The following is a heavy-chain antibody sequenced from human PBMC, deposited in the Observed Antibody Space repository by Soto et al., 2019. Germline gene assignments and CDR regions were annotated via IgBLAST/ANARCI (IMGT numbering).Heavy chain of an antibody. CDR3: ASDSTRRGACDI. J-gene: IGHJ3*02. V-gene: IGHV4-34*01. CDR1: DGSFSVYY. Sequence: QVRLQQWGAGLLKPSETLSLTCAIYDGSFSVYYWIWIRQSPGEGLESIGEINHSGSTNYNPSLKSRVTMSVDASKNQFSLKLNSVTATDTAVYYCASDSTRRGACDIWGQGTTVTVSS. CDR2: INHSGST. D-gene: IGHD4-4*01.